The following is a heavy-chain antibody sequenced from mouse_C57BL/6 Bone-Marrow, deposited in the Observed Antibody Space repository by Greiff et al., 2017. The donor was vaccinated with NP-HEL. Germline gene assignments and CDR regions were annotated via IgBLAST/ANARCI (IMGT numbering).Heavy chain of an antibody. Sequence: EVQGVESGGDLVKPGGSLKLSCAASGFTFSSYGMSWVRQTPDKRLEWVATISSGGSYTCYPDSVKGRFTISRDNAKNTLYLQMSSLKSEDTAMYYCANSPHYYGSSGGFAYWGQGTLVTVSA. J-gene: IGHJ3*01. D-gene: IGHD1-1*01. V-gene: IGHV5-6*01. CDR3: ANSPHYYGSSGGFAY. CDR2: ISSGGSYT. CDR1: GFTFSSYG.